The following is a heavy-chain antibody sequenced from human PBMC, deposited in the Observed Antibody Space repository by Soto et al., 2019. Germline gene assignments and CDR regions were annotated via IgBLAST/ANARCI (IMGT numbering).Heavy chain of an antibody. CDR2: IYHSGST. J-gene: IGHJ1*01. CDR1: GGSISSGGYS. V-gene: IGHV4-30-2*01. CDR3: ASSYYDSSGSALRD. D-gene: IGHD3-22*01. Sequence: QLQLQESGSGLVKPSQTLSLTCAVSGGSISSGGYSWSWIRQPPGKGLEWIGYIYHSGSTYYNPSLKSRVTISVDRSKYQFSLKLSSVTAADTAVYYCASSYYDSSGSALRDWGQGTLVTVSS.